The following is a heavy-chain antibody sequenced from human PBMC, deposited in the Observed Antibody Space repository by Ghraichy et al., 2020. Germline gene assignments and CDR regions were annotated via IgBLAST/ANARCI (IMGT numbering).Heavy chain of an antibody. Sequence: SVKVSCKASGGTFSSYAISWVRQAPGQGLEWMGGIIPIFGTANYAQKFQGRVTITADESTSTAYMELSSLRSEDTAVYYCARPLSMGGYDVYYYYYGMDVWGQGTTVTVSS. J-gene: IGHJ6*02. CDR3: ARPLSMGGYDVYYYYYGMDV. V-gene: IGHV1-69*13. CDR2: IIPIFGTA. CDR1: GGTFSSYA. D-gene: IGHD5-12*01.